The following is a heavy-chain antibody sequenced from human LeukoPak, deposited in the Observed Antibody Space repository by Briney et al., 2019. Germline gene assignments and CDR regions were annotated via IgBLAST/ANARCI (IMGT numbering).Heavy chain of an antibody. CDR3: ARVGSPTNYYDSSGYYQYFDY. CDR2: IYYSGST. CDR1: GGSISSGDYY. V-gene: IGHV4-30-4*08. Sequence: SETLSLTCTVSGGSISSGDYYWSWIRQPPGKGLEWIGYIYYSGSTYYNPSLKSRVTISVDTSKNQFSLKLSSVTAADTAVYYCARVGSPTNYYDSSGYYQYFDYWGQGTLATVSS. J-gene: IGHJ4*02. D-gene: IGHD3-22*01.